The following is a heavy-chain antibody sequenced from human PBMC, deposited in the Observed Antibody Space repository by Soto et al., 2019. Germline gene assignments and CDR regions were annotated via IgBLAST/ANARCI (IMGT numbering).Heavy chain of an antibody. Sequence: PGGSLRLSCAASGFTFSSYAMSWVRQAPGKGLEWVSAISGSGGSTYYADSVKGRFTISRDNSKNTLYLQMNSLRAEDTAVYYCAKDDAYYDILTGFGYWGPGTLVTVSS. CDR3: AKDDAYYDILTGFGY. V-gene: IGHV3-23*01. D-gene: IGHD3-9*01. CDR1: GFTFSSYA. J-gene: IGHJ4*02. CDR2: ISGSGGST.